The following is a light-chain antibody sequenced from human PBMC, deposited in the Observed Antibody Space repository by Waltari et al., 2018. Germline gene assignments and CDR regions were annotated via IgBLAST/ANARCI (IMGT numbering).Light chain of an antibody. CDR3: QQYYNTPLT. V-gene: IGKV4-1*01. CDR1: QSLLFTSNNKNY. CDR2: WAS. Sequence: DIVMTQSPDSLAVSLGERATINCRSSQSLLFTSNNKNYLSWYQKKAGQPPRLRLYWASTRESGVPDRFSGGGSGTEFTLSISSLQAEDVAVYYCQQYYNTPLTFGGGTKVDI. J-gene: IGKJ4*01.